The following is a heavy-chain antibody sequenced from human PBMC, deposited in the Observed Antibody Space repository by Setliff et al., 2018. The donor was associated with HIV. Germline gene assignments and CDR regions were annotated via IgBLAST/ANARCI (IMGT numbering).Heavy chain of an antibody. J-gene: IGHJ3*02. CDR2: ISGSGGST. D-gene: IGHD3-22*01. Sequence: GGSLRLSCAASGFSFSIYAMSWVRQAPGKGLEWVSGISGSGGSTYYADSVKGRFTISRDNSKNTLYLQMNSLRAEDTALYYCAKDSSAYFLSGPRRAFDIWGQGTMVTVSS. CDR3: AKDSSAYFLSGPRRAFDI. CDR1: GFSFSIYA. V-gene: IGHV3-23*01.